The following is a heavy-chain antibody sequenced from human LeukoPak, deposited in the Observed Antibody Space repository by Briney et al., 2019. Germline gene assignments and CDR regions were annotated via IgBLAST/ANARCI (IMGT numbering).Heavy chain of an antibody. CDR2: IYYSGST. J-gene: IGHJ3*02. CDR1: GGSINSRSYY. V-gene: IGHV4-39*07. Sequence: SETLSLTCTVSGGSINSRSYYWGWIRQPPGKGLEWIGNIYYSGSTYQNPSLKSRVTISVDTSKNQFSLKLRSVTAADTAVYYCARDRSFLITMTPRGAFDIWGQGTMVTVSS. CDR3: ARDRSFLITMTPRGAFDI. D-gene: IGHD3-22*01.